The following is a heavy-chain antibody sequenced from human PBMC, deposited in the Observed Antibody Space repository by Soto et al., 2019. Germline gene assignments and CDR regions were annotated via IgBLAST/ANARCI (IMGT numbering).Heavy chain of an antibody. V-gene: IGHV3-66*01. CDR1: GFTVSTNY. CDR2: IYSGGST. D-gene: IGHD5-18*01. J-gene: IGHJ4*02. Sequence: EVQLVESGGGLVQPGGSLRLSCAASGFTVSTNYMSWVRQAPGKGLEWISVIYSGGSTYYADSVKGRFTISRHNSKNTLYRQMNSLRAEDTAVYDCATDTAMIPGAFDYWGQGTLVTVSS. CDR3: ATDTAMIPGAFDY.